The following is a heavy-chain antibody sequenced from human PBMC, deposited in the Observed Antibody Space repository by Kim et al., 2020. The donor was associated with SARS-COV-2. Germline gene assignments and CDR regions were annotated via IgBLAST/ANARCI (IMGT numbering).Heavy chain of an antibody. Sequence: GGSLRLSCAASGFTFSSYAMTWVRQAPGKGLEWVSAISGSGGSTYYADSVKGRFTISRDNSKNTLYLQMNSLRAEDTAVYYCAKAERRIAALVQFCYYYGMDVWGQGTTVTVSS. CDR1: GFTFSSYA. D-gene: IGHD6-6*01. CDR2: ISGSGGST. CDR3: AKAERRIAALVQFCYYYGMDV. V-gene: IGHV3-23*01. J-gene: IGHJ6*02.